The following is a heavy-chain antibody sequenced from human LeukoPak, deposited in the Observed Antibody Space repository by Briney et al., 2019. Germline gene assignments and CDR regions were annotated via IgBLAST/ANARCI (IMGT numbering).Heavy chain of an antibody. J-gene: IGHJ4*02. Sequence: GGSLRLSSAASGFTVSNNYMSWVRQAPGKGLEWVSVFYSGGSTYYADSVKGRFIISRHNSKNTVYLQMNSLRPEDTAVYYCARAPRGLSAPFDYWGQGTLVTVSS. D-gene: IGHD3-16*02. CDR2: FYSGGST. V-gene: IGHV3-53*04. CDR1: GFTVSNNY. CDR3: ARAPRGLSAPFDY.